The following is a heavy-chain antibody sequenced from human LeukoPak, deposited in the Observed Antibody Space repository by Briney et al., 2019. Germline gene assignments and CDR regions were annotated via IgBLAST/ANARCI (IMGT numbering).Heavy chain of an antibody. Sequence: GGSLRLSCAASGFTFSSYGMHWVRQAPGKGLEWVALISYDGSNKYYADSVKGRFTISRDNSKNTLYLQMNSLRAEDTAVYYCAKFNGGGSGFDYWGQGTLVTVSS. V-gene: IGHV3-30*18. CDR3: AKFNGGGSGFDY. J-gene: IGHJ4*02. CDR1: GFTFSSYG. CDR2: ISYDGSNK. D-gene: IGHD2-15*01.